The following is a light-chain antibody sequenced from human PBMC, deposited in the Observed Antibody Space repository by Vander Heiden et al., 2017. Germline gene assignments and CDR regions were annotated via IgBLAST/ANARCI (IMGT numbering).Light chain of an antibody. CDR3: QQYYSTPRT. CDR2: WAS. V-gene: IGKV4-1*01. J-gene: IGKJ4*01. Sequence: DIVMTQSPDFLAVSLGVTATINCKSSQTILYNSNNKNYLAWYQQKPGQPPKLLIYWASTRESGVPDRFSGSGSGTDFTLTISGLQAEDVAVYYCQQYYSTPRTFGGGTKVEIK. CDR1: QTILYNSNNKNY.